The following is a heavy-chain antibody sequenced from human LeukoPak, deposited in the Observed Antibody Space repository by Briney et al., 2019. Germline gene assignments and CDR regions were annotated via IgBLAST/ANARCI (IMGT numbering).Heavy chain of an antibody. V-gene: IGHV1-69*13. CDR3: ARGLVVVANFYGMDV. CDR1: GGTFSSYA. Sequence: GASVKVSCKASGGTFSSYAISWVRQAPGQGLEWMGGIIPIFGTANYAQKFQGRVTITADESTSTAYMELSSLRSEDTAVYYCARGLVVVANFYGMDVWGQGTTVTVSS. J-gene: IGHJ6*02. CDR2: IIPIFGTA. D-gene: IGHD2-15*01.